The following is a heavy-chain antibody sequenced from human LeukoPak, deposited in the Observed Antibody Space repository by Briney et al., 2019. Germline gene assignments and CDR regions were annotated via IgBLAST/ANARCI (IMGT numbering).Heavy chain of an antibody. CDR2: MNPNSGNT. CDR1: GYTFTGYY. Sequence: GASVKVSCKASGYTFTGYYMHWVRQAPGQGLEWMGWMNPNSGNTGYAQKFQGRVTITRNTSISTAYMELSSLRSEDTAVYYCSIHYYYDSSGYYGFDYWGQGTLVTVSS. CDR3: SIHYYYDSSGYYGFDY. J-gene: IGHJ4*02. V-gene: IGHV1-8*03. D-gene: IGHD3-22*01.